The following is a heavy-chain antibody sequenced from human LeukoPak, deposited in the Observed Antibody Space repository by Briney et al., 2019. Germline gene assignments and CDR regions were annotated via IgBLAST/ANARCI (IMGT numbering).Heavy chain of an antibody. CDR2: IYYSGST. D-gene: IGHD3-22*01. Sequence: SETLSLTCTVSGGSISSSSYYWGWIRQPPGKGLEWSGSIYYSGSTYYNPSRKSRVTKSVDTSKNQFSLNLSSVTAADTAVYYCARLYYDSSGYYQICYFDYWGQGTLVTVSS. CDR1: GGSISSSSYY. J-gene: IGHJ4*02. CDR3: ARLYYDSSGYYQICYFDY. V-gene: IGHV4-39*01.